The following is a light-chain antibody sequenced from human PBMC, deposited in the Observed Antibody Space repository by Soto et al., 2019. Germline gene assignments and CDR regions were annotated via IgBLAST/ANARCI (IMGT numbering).Light chain of an antibody. V-gene: IGLV2-11*01. CDR3: CSYAGTYTLWV. CDR2: DVT. J-gene: IGLJ3*02. CDR1: SGDVGGYNF. Sequence: QSALTQPRSVSGPPGQSVTISCTGTSGDVGGYNFVSWYQQYPGKAPKLIIYDVTKRPSGVPDRFSGSKSGNTASLTISGLQAEDEADYYCCSYAGTYTLWVFGGGTKLTVL.